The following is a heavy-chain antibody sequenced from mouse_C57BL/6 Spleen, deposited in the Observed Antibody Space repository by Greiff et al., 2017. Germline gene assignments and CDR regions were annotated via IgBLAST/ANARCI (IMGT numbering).Heavy chain of an antibody. J-gene: IGHJ1*03. CDR3: ARFGNPNWYFDV. CDR1: GFTFSDYG. D-gene: IGHD2-1*01. CDR2: ISRGSSTI. V-gene: IGHV5-17*01. Sequence: EVKVVESGGGLVKPGGSLKLSCAASGFTFSDYGMHWVRQAPEKGLEWVAYISRGSSTIYYADTVKGRSTISRDNAENTLFLQMTRLRSEDTAMYYCARFGNPNWYFDVWGTGTTVTVSS.